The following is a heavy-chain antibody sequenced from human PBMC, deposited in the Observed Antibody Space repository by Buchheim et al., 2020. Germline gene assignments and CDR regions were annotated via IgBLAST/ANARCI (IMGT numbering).Heavy chain of an antibody. CDR1: GGSISSGGYY. J-gene: IGHJ6*02. CDR2: IYYSGST. CDR3: ARGGSEYYDFWSGYRHYGMDV. V-gene: IGHV4-31*03. D-gene: IGHD3-3*01. Sequence: QVQLQESGPGLVKPSQTLSLTCTVSGGSISSGGYYWSWIRQHPGKGLEWIGYIYYSGSTYYNPSLKSRVTISVDTSKNQFSLKLSSVTAADTAVYYCARGGSEYYDFWSGYRHYGMDVWGQGTT.